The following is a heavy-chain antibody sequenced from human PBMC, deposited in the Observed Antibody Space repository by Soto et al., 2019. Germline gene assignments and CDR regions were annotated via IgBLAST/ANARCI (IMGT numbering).Heavy chain of an antibody. CDR2: IKSKTDGGTT. D-gene: IGHD3-10*01. Sequence: GGSLRLSCAASGFTFSNAWMSWVRQAPGKGLEWVGRIKSKTDGGTTDYAAPVKGRFTISRDDSKNTLYLQMNSLKTEDTAVYYCTTGFITMVRAPKGYYGMDVWGQGTTVTVSS. CDR1: GFTFSNAW. CDR3: TTGFITMVRAPKGYYGMDV. J-gene: IGHJ6*02. V-gene: IGHV3-15*01.